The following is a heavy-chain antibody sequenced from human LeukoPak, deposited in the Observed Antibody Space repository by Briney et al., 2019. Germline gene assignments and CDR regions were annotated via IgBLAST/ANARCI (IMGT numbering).Heavy chain of an antibody. CDR2: INHSGST. CDR3: AREKEADIVVVVASYMDV. J-gene: IGHJ6*03. CDR1: GGSFSGYY. D-gene: IGHD2-15*01. V-gene: IGHV4-34*01. Sequence: SETLSLTCAVYGGSFSGYYWSWIRQPPGKGLEWIGEINHSGSTNYNPSLKSRVTISVDTSKNQFSLKLSSVTAADTAVYYCAREKEADIVVVVASYMDVWGKGTTVTVSS.